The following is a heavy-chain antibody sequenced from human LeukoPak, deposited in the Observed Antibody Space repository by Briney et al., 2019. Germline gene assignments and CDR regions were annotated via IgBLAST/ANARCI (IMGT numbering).Heavy chain of an antibody. CDR3: ARSTGYYTNFDY. V-gene: IGHV4-39*07. CDR1: GGSISSSSYY. Sequence: SETLSLTCTVSGGSISSSSYYWGWIRQPPGKGLEWIGSIYTSGSTNYNPSLKSRVTMAVDTSKNQFSLKLSSVTAADTAVYYCARSTGYYTNFDYWGQGPLVTVSS. D-gene: IGHD3/OR15-3a*01. CDR2: IYTSGST. J-gene: IGHJ4*02.